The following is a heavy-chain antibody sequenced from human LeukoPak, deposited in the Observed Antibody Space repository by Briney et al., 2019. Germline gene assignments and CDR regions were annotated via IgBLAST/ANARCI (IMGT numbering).Heavy chain of an antibody. Sequence: PGRSLRLSCAASGFTFSSYGMHWVRQAPGKGLEWVAVISYDGSNKYYAASVKGRFTISRDNSTNTLYVPMNSLRAEDTAVDYCAKDMWLSDWGQGTLVTVSS. CDR1: GFTFSSYG. V-gene: IGHV3-30*18. CDR3: AKDMWLSD. CDR2: ISYDGSNK. J-gene: IGHJ1*01. D-gene: IGHD5-12*01.